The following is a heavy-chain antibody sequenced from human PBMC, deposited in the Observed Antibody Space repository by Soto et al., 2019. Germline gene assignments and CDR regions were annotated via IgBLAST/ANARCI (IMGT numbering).Heavy chain of an antibody. CDR3: ARDGDTVTTEDYYYYMDV. V-gene: IGHV6-1*01. D-gene: IGHD4-4*01. CDR2: TYYRPKWYN. CDR1: GDSVSSNSAA. J-gene: IGHJ6*03. Sequence: SQTLSLTCAISGDSVSSNSAAWNWIRQSPSRGLEWLGRTYYRPKWYNDYAVSVKSRITINPDTSKNQFSLQLNSVTPEDTAVYYCARDGDTVTTEDYYYYMDVWGKGTTVTVSS.